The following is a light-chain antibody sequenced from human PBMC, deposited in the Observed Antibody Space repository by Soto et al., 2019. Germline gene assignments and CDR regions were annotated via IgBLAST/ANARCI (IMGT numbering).Light chain of an antibody. J-gene: IGKJ5*01. Sequence: DIVMAQSPDSLAVALGEMATINFTSSQSTSYSSNKKNQLAWYQQKKGQPPQXXICWASTRESGVPDRFSGSGYGTDFTLTISSLQAEDVAVYYCQQYHSVPVTFGQGTRLEI. CDR3: QQYHSVPVT. CDR1: QSTSYSSNKKNQ. V-gene: IGKV4-1*01. CDR2: WAS.